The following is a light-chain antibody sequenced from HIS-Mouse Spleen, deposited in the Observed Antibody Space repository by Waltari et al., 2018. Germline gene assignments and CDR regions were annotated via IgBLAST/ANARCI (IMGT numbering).Light chain of an antibody. CDR3: CSYAGSSTWV. J-gene: IGLJ3*02. V-gene: IGLV2-23*01. CDR2: EGG. Sequence: QSALTQPASVSGSPGQSITISCTGTSSDVGSYNLVSWYQQHPGKAPKLMIYEGGKRPLGVSNRFSGSKSGNTASLTISGLQAEDEADYYCCSYAGSSTWVFGGGTKLTVL. CDR1: SSDVGSYNL.